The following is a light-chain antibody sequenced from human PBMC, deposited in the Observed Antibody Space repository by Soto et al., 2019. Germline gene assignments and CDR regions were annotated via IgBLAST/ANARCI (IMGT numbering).Light chain of an antibody. CDR3: QQYGSSPLT. CDR1: QSVSTSY. Sequence: EIVLTPSPGTLSLSPGERTTLSCRASQSVSTSYLAWYQQKPGQAPRLLIYAASSRATGIPDRFSGSGSGTDFTVTINRLEPEDFAVYYCQQYGSSPLTFGGGTKVELK. CDR2: AAS. V-gene: IGKV3-20*01. J-gene: IGKJ4*01.